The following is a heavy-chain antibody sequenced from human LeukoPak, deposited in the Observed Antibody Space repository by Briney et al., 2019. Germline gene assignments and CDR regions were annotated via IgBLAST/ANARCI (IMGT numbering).Heavy chain of an antibody. Sequence: GSSVTVSCKASGCTFSNYAISWVRQAPGQGLEWMGGIITIFGTANYAQKFQGRVTITTDESTSTAYLELSSLRSEDTPVYYCASASGYSYGSALHYLRQPTILTVSP. J-gene: IGHJ4*02. V-gene: IGHV1-69*05. CDR2: IITIFGTA. CDR1: GCTFSNYA. CDR3: ASASGYSYGSALHY. D-gene: IGHD5-18*01.